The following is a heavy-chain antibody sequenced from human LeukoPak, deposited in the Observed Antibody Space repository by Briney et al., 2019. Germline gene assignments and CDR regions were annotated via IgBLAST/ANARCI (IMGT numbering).Heavy chain of an antibody. CDR1: GGSISNYY. CDR3: ARGLTTVTTVDY. J-gene: IGHJ4*02. D-gene: IGHD4-17*01. CDR2: IYYSGST. V-gene: IGHV4-59*01. Sequence: PSETLSLTCTVSGGSISNYYWSWIRQPPGKGLEWIGYIYYSGSTNYNPSLKSRVTISVDTSKNQFSLKLSSVTAADTAVYYCARGLTTVTTVDYWGLGTLVTVSS.